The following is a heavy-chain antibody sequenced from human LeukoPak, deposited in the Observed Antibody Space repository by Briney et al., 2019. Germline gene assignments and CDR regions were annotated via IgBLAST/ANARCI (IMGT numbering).Heavy chain of an antibody. CDR2: ISSSGSTI. CDR3: ARGGWYGDYSSEGISFDY. Sequence: GGSLRLSCAASGFTFSDYYMSWIRQAAGKGLEGVSYISSSGSTIYYADSVKGRFTISRDNAKNSLYLQMNSLRAEDTAVYYCARGGWYGDYSSEGISFDYWGQGTLVTVSS. D-gene: IGHD4-17*01. CDR1: GFTFSDYY. J-gene: IGHJ4*02. V-gene: IGHV3-11*01.